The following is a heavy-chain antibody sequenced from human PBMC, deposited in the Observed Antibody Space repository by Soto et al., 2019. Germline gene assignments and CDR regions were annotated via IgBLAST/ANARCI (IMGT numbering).Heavy chain of an antibody. D-gene: IGHD4-17*01. J-gene: IGHJ4*02. CDR3: AIPADYGGNSRFDF. Sequence: GESLKISCMGSGYSFTNYWIGWVRQMPGKGLEWMGTIYPGDSDTRYSPSFQGQVTISADKSISTAYLQWSSLKASDTAMYYCAIPADYGGNSRFDFWGQGTLVTVSS. CDR1: GYSFTNYW. V-gene: IGHV5-51*01. CDR2: IYPGDSDT.